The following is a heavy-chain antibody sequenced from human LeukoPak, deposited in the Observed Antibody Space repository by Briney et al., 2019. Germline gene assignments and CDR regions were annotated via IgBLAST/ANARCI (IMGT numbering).Heavy chain of an antibody. J-gene: IGHJ6*02. CDR2: IIPIFGTA. Sequence: SVKVSCKASGGTFSSYAISWVRQAPGQGLEWMGGIIPIFGTANYAQKFQGRVTITADESTSTAYMELSSLRSEDTAVYYCARGEATIPYYYYYYGMDVWGQGTTVTVSS. CDR3: ARGEATIPYYYYYYGMDV. V-gene: IGHV1-69*01. CDR1: GGTFSSYA. D-gene: IGHD5-12*01.